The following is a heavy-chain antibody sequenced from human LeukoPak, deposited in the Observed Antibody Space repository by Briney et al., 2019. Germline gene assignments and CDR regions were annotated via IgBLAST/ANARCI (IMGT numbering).Heavy chain of an antibody. Sequence: PGGSLRLSCAASGFTFSNDGMSWVRQAPGKRPEWISYINSRSSDIHYADSVRGRFTISRDNAKNSLYLQMNSLRAEDTAVYYCAELGITMIGGVWGKGTTVTISS. D-gene: IGHD3-10*02. CDR2: INSRSSDI. CDR1: GFTFSNDG. J-gene: IGHJ6*04. CDR3: AELGITMIGGV. V-gene: IGHV3-21*05.